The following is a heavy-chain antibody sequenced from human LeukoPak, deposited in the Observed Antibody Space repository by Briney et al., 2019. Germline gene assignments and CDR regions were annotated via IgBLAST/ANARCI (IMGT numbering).Heavy chain of an antibody. Sequence: SETLSLTCTVSGGSISSSSYYWGWIRQPPGKGLEWIGSIYYSGSTYYNPSLKSRVTISVDTSKNQFSLNLTSVTAADTAVYYCARPRTYSSGWYYFDYWGQGTLVTVSS. D-gene: IGHD6-19*01. CDR2: IYYSGST. CDR1: GGSISSSSYY. CDR3: ARPRTYSSGWYYFDY. J-gene: IGHJ4*02. V-gene: IGHV4-39*01.